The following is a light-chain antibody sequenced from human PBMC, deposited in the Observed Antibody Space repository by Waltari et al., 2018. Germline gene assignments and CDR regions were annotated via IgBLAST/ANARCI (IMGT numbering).Light chain of an antibody. V-gene: IGLV7-46*01. CDR1: TGAVTSGHY. CDR2: DTS. Sequence: QAVVTQEPSLTVSPGGPVTLTCGSSTGAVTSGHYPYWFQQKPGQAPRTLIYDTSNKHSWTPARFSGSLLGGKAALTLSGAQPEDEAEYYCLLSYSGASLVFGGGTKLTVL. J-gene: IGLJ3*02. CDR3: LLSYSGASLV.